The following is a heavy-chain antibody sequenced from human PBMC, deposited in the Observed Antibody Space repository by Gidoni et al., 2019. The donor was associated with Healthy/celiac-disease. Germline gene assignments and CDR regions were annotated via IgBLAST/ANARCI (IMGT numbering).Heavy chain of an antibody. J-gene: IGHJ4*02. CDR2: ISTSSSYT. CDR1: GFTFSDYY. Sequence: QVQLVESGGGLVKPGGSLRLSCEASGFTFSDYYMSWIRQAPGKGLEWVSYISTSSSYTNYADSVKGRFTISRDNAKNSLYLQMNSLRAEDTAVYYCARAPKWGSGTMYYFDYWGQGTLVTVSS. CDR3: ARAPKWGSGTMYYFDY. V-gene: IGHV3-11*06. D-gene: IGHD3-10*01.